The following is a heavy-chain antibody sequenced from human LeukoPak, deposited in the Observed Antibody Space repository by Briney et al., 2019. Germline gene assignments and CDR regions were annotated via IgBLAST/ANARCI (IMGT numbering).Heavy chain of an antibody. CDR3: TRAAVVQLRGRATHFDY. J-gene: IGHJ4*02. V-gene: IGHV3-49*03. Sequence: GGSLRLSCTASGFTFGDYAMSWFRQAPGKGREWVGFIRSKAYGGTTEYAASVKGRFTISRDDSKSIAYLQMNSLKTEDTAVYYCTRAAVVQLRGRATHFDYWGQGTLVTVSS. CDR2: IRSKAYGGTT. CDR1: GFTFGDYA. D-gene: IGHD5-18*01.